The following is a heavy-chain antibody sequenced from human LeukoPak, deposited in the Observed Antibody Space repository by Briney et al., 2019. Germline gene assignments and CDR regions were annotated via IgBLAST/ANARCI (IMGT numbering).Heavy chain of an antibody. V-gene: IGHV3-30*18. Sequence: GGSLRLSCAASGFPFSSYGMHWVRQAPGKGLEWVAIISYDGSNKYYADSVKGRFTISRDNSENTLYLQINSLRVEDTAVYYCAKGLPADCWGQGTLVTVSS. J-gene: IGHJ4*02. CDR2: ISYDGSNK. CDR1: GFPFSSYG. CDR3: AKGLPADC. D-gene: IGHD1-14*01.